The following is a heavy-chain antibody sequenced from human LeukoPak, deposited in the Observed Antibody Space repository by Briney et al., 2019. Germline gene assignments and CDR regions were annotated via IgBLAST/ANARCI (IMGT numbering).Heavy chain of an antibody. Sequence: ASVKVSCKASGYTFTGYYMHWVRQAPGQGLEWMGWINPNSGGTNYAQKFQGRVTMTRDTSISTAYMELSRLRSDDTAVYYCARVGFYSPNWFDPWGQGTLVTVSS. CDR1: GYTFTGYY. CDR3: ARVGFYSPNWFDP. V-gene: IGHV1-2*02. J-gene: IGHJ5*02. CDR2: INPNSGGT. D-gene: IGHD2-15*01.